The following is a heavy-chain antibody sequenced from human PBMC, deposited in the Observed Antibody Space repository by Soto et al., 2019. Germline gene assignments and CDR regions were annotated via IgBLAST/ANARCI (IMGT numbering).Heavy chain of an antibody. CDR2: IYHSGST. CDR3: ARQYSYGYDYYGMDV. J-gene: IGHJ6*02. D-gene: IGHD5-18*01. V-gene: IGHV4-4*02. Sequence: SETMSLTCAVSGGTISSSNWWRWVRQPPGKGLEWIGEIYHSGSTNYNPSLKSRVTISVDKSKNQFSLKLSSVTAADTAVYYCARQYSYGYDYYGMDVWGQGTTVTVSS. CDR1: GGTISSSNW.